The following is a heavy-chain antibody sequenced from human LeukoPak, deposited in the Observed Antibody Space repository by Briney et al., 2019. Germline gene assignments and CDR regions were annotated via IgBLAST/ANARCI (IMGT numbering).Heavy chain of an antibody. V-gene: IGHV3-64*01. Sequence: GGSLRLSCAASGFTFSSYAMYWVRQAPGKGLEYVSVISSNGGSTYYANSVKGRFTISRDNSKNTLYLQMGGLRAEDMAVYYCARDRTSYYTDYYFDYWGQGTLVTVSS. D-gene: IGHD1-26*01. CDR1: GFTFSSYA. CDR3: ARDRTSYYTDYYFDY. J-gene: IGHJ4*02. CDR2: ISSNGGST.